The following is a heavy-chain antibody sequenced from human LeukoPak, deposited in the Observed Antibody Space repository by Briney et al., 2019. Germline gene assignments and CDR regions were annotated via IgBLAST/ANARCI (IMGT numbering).Heavy chain of an antibody. Sequence: ASVKVSCKASGGTFSSYTISWVRQAPGQGLEWMGSIIPILGIANYAQKFQGRVTITADKSTSTAYMELSSLRSEDTAVYYCARGGCSSTSCVNWFDPWGQGTLVTVSS. J-gene: IGHJ5*02. CDR3: ARGGCSSTSCVNWFDP. D-gene: IGHD2-2*01. V-gene: IGHV1-69*02. CDR1: GGTFSSYT. CDR2: IIPILGIA.